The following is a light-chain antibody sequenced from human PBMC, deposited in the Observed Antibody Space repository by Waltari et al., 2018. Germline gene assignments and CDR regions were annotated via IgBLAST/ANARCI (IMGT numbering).Light chain of an antibody. Sequence: DIQMTQSPSSLSASVGDRVTITCRASQGISNFLAWYQQKSGKVPKLLIYAASTLQSGVPSRFSGSGSGTDFTLSISSLQPEDVATYYCQKYNGAPWTFGQGTKVEIK. CDR1: QGISNF. V-gene: IGKV1-27*01. J-gene: IGKJ1*01. CDR2: AAS. CDR3: QKYNGAPWT.